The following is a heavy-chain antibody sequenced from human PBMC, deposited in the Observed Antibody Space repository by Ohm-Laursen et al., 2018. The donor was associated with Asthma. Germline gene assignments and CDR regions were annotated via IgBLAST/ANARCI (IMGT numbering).Heavy chain of an antibody. CDR1: GFSLRTKDVA. Sequence: TQTLTLTCTFSGFSLRTKDVAVGWIRQPPGKALEWLALIHLDDTKRYSPSLNNRLTIIKDASKNQVVLTMTNMDPVDTATYYCAHTRSEEIVATRAGAFDIWGQGTMVTVSS. D-gene: IGHD5-12*01. V-gene: IGHV2-5*02. J-gene: IGHJ3*02. CDR2: IHLDDTK. CDR3: AHTRSEEIVATRAGAFDI.